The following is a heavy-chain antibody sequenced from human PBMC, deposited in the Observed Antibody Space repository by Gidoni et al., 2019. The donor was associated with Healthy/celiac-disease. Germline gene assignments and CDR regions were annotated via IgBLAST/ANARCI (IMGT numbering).Heavy chain of an antibody. CDR2: ISYDGSNK. CDR3: ARDSESWYTFDY. CDR1: GFTFSSYA. V-gene: IGHV3-30-3*01. Sequence: QVQLVESGGGVVQPGRSLRLSCAASGFTFSSYAMHWVRQAPGKGLEWVAVISYDGSNKYYADSVKGRFTISRDNSKNTLYLQMNSLRAEDTAVYYCARDSESWYTFDYWGQGTLVTVSS. D-gene: IGHD6-13*01. J-gene: IGHJ4*02.